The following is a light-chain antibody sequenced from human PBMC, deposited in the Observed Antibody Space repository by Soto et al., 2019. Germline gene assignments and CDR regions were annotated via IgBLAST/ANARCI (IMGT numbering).Light chain of an antibody. CDR3: QQYHNWPPIT. CDR1: QSVRNN. Sequence: EIVMTQSPATLSVSPGERFTLSCRASQSVRNNLAWYQQKPGQAPRLLIYEASIRATGVPARFSGRGYGTEFTLIISSLQSEDFAVYYCQQYHNWPPITFGQGTRLEIK. CDR2: EAS. V-gene: IGKV3-15*01. J-gene: IGKJ5*01.